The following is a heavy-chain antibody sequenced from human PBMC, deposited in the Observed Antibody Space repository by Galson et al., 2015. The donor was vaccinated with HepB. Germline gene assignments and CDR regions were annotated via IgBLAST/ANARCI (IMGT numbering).Heavy chain of an antibody. CDR1: GFTVSSNY. Sequence: SLRLSCAASGFTVSSNYMSWVRQAPGKGLEWVSVIYSGGSTYYADSVKGRFTISGHNSKNALYLQMNSLRAEDTAVYYCARVRVEMATISHFDYWGQGTLVTVSS. CDR3: ARVRVEMATISHFDY. D-gene: IGHD5-24*01. CDR2: IYSGGST. V-gene: IGHV3-53*04. J-gene: IGHJ4*02.